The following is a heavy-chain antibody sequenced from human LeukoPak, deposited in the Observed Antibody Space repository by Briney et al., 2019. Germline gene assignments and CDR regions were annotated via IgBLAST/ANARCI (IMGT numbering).Heavy chain of an antibody. J-gene: IGHJ4*02. CDR2: INHSGST. CDR1: GGSFSGYY. Sequence: PAETLSLTCAVCGGSFSGYYWSWIRHPPGKGLEWIGEINHSGSTNYNPSLKSRVTISVDTSKNQFSLKLSSVTAADTAVYYCARAPSSTWFHRYIDYWGQGTLVTVSS. CDR3: ARAPSSTWFHRYIDY. D-gene: IGHD2-2*02. V-gene: IGHV4-34*01.